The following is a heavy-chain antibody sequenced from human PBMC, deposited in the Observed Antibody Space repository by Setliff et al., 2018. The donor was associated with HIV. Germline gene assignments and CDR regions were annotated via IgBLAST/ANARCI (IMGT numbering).Heavy chain of an antibody. CDR3: ARAREGWKPFAFDH. Sequence: LSLTCTVSGGIISSDSFFWSWIRQPAGKGLEWIGHISATGSTNYNPSLKSRVTMSLDTSKNQFSLNLNSVTAADAAVYFCARAREGWKPFAFDHWGQGTLVTVSS. CDR2: ISATGST. J-gene: IGHJ4*02. D-gene: IGHD1-1*01. CDR1: GGIISSDSFF. V-gene: IGHV4-61*09.